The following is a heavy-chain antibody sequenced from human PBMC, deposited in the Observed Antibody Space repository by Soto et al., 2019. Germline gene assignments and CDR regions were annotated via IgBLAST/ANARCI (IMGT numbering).Heavy chain of an antibody. Sequence: QVQLQESGPGLVKPSGTLSLTCAVSGGSISSSNWWSWGRQPPGKGLQWIGEIYHSGSTNYIPSLKSIVTISVDKSRNQFCLKLSSVTAAVTAVYYCARRWGEGRVDYWGQGTLVTVFS. CDR2: IYHSGST. CDR1: GGSISSSNW. D-gene: IGHD3-10*01. V-gene: IGHV4-4*02. J-gene: IGHJ4*02. CDR3: ARRWGEGRVDY.